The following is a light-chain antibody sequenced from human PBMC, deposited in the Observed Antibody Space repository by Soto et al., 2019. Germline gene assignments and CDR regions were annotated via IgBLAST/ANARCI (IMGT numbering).Light chain of an antibody. J-gene: IGKJ5*01. V-gene: IGKV3-11*01. CDR2: GAS. Sequence: EIVLTQSPSTLSFSPVERATLSCMASQSVKTFLVWYQQRPGQAPRLLIYGASTRATGVPARFSGSGSGTDFTLTISSLEPEDFAVYYCHQRSNWPPDTFGQGTRLEIK. CDR1: QSVKTF. CDR3: HQRSNWPPDT.